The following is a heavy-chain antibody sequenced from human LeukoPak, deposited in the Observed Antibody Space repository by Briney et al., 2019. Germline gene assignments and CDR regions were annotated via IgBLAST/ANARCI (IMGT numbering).Heavy chain of an antibody. Sequence: GGSLRLSCAASGFTFSSYAVTWVRQAPGKGLEWVSAISGSGANTYYADSVKGRFTISRDNSRNTLFLQMSSLRAEDTAVYSCAKRDSSGYYYFDYWGQGTLVTVSS. CDR2: ISGSGANT. D-gene: IGHD3-22*01. CDR3: AKRDSSGYYYFDY. J-gene: IGHJ4*02. V-gene: IGHV3-23*01. CDR1: GFTFSSYA.